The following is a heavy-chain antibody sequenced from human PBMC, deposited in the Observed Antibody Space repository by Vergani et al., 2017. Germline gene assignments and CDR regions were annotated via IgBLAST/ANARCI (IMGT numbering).Heavy chain of an antibody. D-gene: IGHD3-22*01. V-gene: IGHV5-51*01. CDR3: ARLYGRDSSGSKYFDY. CDR2: IHPADSDT. CDR1: GYSFTNYW. Sequence: EVQLVPSGAEVKKPGKSLKISCQISGYSFTNYWIGWVRQMPGKGLEWMGIIHPADSDTRYSPSFQGQVTISVDKSISTAYLQRSSLRASDSAMYYCARLYGRDSSGSKYFDYWGQGTLVTVSS. J-gene: IGHJ4*02.